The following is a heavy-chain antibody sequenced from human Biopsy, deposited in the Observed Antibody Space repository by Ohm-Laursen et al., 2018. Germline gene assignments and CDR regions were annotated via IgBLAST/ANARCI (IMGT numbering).Heavy chain of an antibody. CDR2: INCKTGAT. J-gene: IGHJ4*02. Sequence: ASVKVSCKASSYTFTDYNIHWMRQAPGQGLEWLGYINCKTGATNYAQKFQGTVTMTRDTSVSTAYLELSSLRSDDTAIYYCARDLLEWSLPSWGQGTLVTVSS. D-gene: IGHD3-3*01. CDR1: SYTFTDYN. V-gene: IGHV1-2*02. CDR3: ARDLLEWSLPS.